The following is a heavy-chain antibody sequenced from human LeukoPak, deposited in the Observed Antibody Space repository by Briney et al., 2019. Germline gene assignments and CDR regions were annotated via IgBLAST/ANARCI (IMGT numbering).Heavy chain of an antibody. CDR3: TTEAWLPHDY. Sequence: GGSLRLSCAASGFTFSSYAMSWVRQAPGKGLEWVSAISGSGGSTYYADSVKGRFTISRDNSKNTLYLQMNSLKTEDTAVYYCTTEAWLPHDYWGQGTLVTVSS. D-gene: IGHD6-19*01. V-gene: IGHV3-23*01. J-gene: IGHJ4*02. CDR2: ISGSGGST. CDR1: GFTFSSYA.